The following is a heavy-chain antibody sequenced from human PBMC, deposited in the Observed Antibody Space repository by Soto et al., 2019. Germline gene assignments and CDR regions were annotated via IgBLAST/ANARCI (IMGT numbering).Heavy chain of an antibody. V-gene: IGHV3-11*01. Sequence: QVQLVESGGGLVKPGGSLRLSCAASGFTFSDYYMSWIRQAPGKGLEWVSYISSGSTIYYADSVKDRFTISRDNAKNSLYLQMNSLRAEDTAVYYCARVGYYGSGSYVDYWGQGTLVTVSS. D-gene: IGHD3-10*01. J-gene: IGHJ4*02. CDR1: GFTFSDYY. CDR3: ARVGYYGSGSYVDY. CDR2: ISSGSTI.